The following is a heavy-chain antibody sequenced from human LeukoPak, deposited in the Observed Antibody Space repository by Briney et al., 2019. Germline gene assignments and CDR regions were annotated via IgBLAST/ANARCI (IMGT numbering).Heavy chain of an antibody. CDR3: ARARPSSGYWDLIDY. J-gene: IGHJ4*02. V-gene: IGHV4-31*03. Sequence: SETLSLTCTVSGGSISSGGYYWSWLRQHPGKGLEWIGYIYYSGSTYYNPSLKSRVTISVDTSKNQFSLKLSSVTAADTAVYYCARARPSSGYWDLIDYWGQGTLVTVSS. CDR2: IYYSGST. D-gene: IGHD3-22*01. CDR1: GGSISSGGYY.